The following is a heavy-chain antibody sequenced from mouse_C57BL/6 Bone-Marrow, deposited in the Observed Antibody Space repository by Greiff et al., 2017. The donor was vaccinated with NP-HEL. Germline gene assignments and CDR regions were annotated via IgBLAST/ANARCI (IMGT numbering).Heavy chain of an antibody. D-gene: IGHD1-1*01. Sequence: EVKVVASGGGLVQPGGSMKLSCVASGFTFSNYWMNWVRPSPEMGLEWVAQIRLKSDNYATHFAEPVQGRFTISRDYSKSSVYLQMINLRTEDTGIYYCTGPITTVVATDYLDYWGQGTTLTVSS. V-gene: IGHV6-3*01. CDR1: GFTFSNYW. J-gene: IGHJ2*01. CDR2: IRLKSDNYAT. CDR3: TGPITTVVATDYLDY.